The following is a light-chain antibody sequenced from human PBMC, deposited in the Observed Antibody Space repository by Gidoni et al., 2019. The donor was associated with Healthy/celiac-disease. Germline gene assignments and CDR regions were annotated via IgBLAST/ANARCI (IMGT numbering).Light chain of an antibody. V-gene: IGKV3-15*01. CDR1: QSVSSN. CDR2: GAS. J-gene: IGKJ3*01. CDR3: QQYNNWPPVT. Sequence: EIVMTQSPATLSVSPRERATLSCRASQSVSSNLAWYQQKPGQAPRLLIYGASTRATGIPARFSGSGSGTEFTLTISSLQSEDFAVYYCQQYNNWPPVTFXPXTKVDIK.